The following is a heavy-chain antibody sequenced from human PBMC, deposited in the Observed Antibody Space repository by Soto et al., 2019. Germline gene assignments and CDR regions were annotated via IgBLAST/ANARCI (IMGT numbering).Heavy chain of an antibody. CDR1: GGSINSSGYF. CDR2: IYYNGNT. V-gene: IGHV4-39*01. CDR3: ALHQRKGAAATGKFDP. J-gene: IGHJ5*02. D-gene: IGHD2-15*01. Sequence: QLQLQESGPGLVKPSETLSLTCTVFGGSINSSGYFWGWIRQPPGKGLEWIGNIYYNGNTYYNPSLKSRVTISVDASKNQFSLKLNSVTAADTAAYYCALHQRKGAAATGKFDPWGQGTLVTVSS.